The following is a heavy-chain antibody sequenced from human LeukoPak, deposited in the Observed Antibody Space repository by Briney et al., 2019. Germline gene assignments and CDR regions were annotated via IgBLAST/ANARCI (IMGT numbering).Heavy chain of an antibody. CDR3: ARVHYDILTGYYPGYSFDY. D-gene: IGHD3-9*01. CDR1: GYTFTSYY. J-gene: IGHJ4*02. CDR2: LNPTGGST. Sequence: ASVKVSCKASGYTFTSYYIHWVRQAPGQGLEWMGILNPTGGSTSYAQKFQGRVTMTRDMSTSTVYMELSSLTSEGTAVYYCARVHYDILTGYYPGYSFDYWGQGTLVTVSS. V-gene: IGHV1-46*01.